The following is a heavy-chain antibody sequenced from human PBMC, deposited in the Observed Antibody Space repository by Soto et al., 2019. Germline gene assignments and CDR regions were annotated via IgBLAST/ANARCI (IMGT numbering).Heavy chain of an antibody. Sequence: QLQLQESGPGLVKPSETLSLTCTVSGGSVSSSGYYWGWIRQPPGKGLEWIGTIYYSGSTYYNPSLTGRVTIPVDTSKNQFSLKLSSVPAADTAVYYCATSNWFDPWGQGTLVTVSS. CDR1: GGSVSSSGYY. CDR3: ATSNWFDP. CDR2: IYYSGST. J-gene: IGHJ5*02. V-gene: IGHV4-39*01.